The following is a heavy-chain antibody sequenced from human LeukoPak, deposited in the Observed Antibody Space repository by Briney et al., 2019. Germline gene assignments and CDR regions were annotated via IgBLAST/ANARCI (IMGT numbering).Heavy chain of an antibody. V-gene: IGHV4-34*01. Sequence: SETLSLTCAVYGGSFSGYYWSWIRQPPGKGLEWIGEINHSGSTNYNPSLKSRVTISVDASKNQFSLKLSSVTAADTAVYYCATRIAVAGTAPPVRYNWFDPWGQGTLVTVSS. CDR1: GGSFSGYY. CDR2: INHSGST. J-gene: IGHJ5*02. CDR3: ATRIAVAGTAPPVRYNWFDP. D-gene: IGHD6-19*01.